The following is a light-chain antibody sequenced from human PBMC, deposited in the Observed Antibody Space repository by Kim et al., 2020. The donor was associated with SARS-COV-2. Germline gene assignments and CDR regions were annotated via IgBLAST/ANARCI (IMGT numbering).Light chain of an antibody. V-gene: IGKV1-5*01. CDR1: QSISNW. Sequence: ASVGDRVTITCRASQSISNWLAWYQQKPGKAPKLLIYDASSLQSGVPSRFSGSGSGTEFTLTISSLQPDDFATYYCQQYNTFSITFGQGTRLEIK. J-gene: IGKJ5*01. CDR3: QQYNTFSIT. CDR2: DAS.